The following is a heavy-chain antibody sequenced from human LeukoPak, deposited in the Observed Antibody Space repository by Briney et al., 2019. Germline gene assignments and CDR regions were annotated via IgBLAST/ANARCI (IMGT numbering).Heavy chain of an antibody. CDR2: IYTTGNT. V-gene: IGHV4-4*07. D-gene: IGHD3-3*01. CDR3: ARDARGWSGFDY. J-gene: IGHJ4*02. Sequence: SDPLSLTCSVSGGSISSYYWRWIRQPAGKAREWIGGIYTTGNTDYNTALKSRVTMSVNTSKNQYSLNLSSVTAAVTVVYYGARDARGWSGFDYWGQGTLVTVSS. CDR1: GGSISSYY.